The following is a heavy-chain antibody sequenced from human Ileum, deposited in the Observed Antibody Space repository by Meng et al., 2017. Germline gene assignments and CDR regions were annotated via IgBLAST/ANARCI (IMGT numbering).Heavy chain of an antibody. Sequence: QVQLQQWGAGLLKPSETLSLNCAVYGGSFSGYYWTWIRQPPGKGLEWIGEIHHSGSTNYNPSLKSRVTMSIDTSKIQFSLELSSVTAADAAVYYCARYGGSGSYWHFDPWGRGTLVTVSS. D-gene: IGHD3-10*01. CDR3: ARYGGSGSYWHFDP. CDR1: GGSFSGYY. J-gene: IGHJ2*01. CDR2: IHHSGST. V-gene: IGHV4-34*01.